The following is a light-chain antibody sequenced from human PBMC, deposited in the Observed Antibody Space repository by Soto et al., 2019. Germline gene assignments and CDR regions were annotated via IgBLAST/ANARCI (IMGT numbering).Light chain of an antibody. CDR1: SSDVGGYTY. CDR3: SSYTTCNTRQIV. CDR2: DVS. J-gene: IGLJ1*01. Sequence: QSVLTQPASVSGSPGQAITISCTGTSSDVGGYTYVSWYQQHPGKAPKFIIYDVSNRPSGVSNRFSGSKSGNTASLTISGLQAEDEVFYYSSSYTTCNTRQIVVVTGSNDTDL. V-gene: IGLV2-14*01.